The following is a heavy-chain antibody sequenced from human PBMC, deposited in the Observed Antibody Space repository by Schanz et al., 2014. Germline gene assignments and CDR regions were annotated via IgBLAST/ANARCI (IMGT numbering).Heavy chain of an antibody. CDR3: VSGGTYLGVGDY. V-gene: IGHV1-18*01. Sequence: SCTASGYTFRNYGMSCVRQAPGQGLEWMGWISAYNGNTIYAQKLQGRVTMTTDTYKSIVYMERRSLRYEEAAVYYCVSGGTYLGVGDYWG. D-gene: IGHD1-26*01. J-gene: IGHJ4*01. CDR1: GYTFRNYG. CDR2: ISAYNGNT.